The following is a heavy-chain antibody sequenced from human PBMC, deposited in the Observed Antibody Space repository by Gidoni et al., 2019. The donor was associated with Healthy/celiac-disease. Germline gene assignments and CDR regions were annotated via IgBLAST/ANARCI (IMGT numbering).Heavy chain of an antibody. V-gene: IGHV3-23*01. CDR1: GFTFSSYA. CDR3: AKSEITMIIFIFDY. CDR2: ISGSGGST. J-gene: IGHJ4*02. Sequence: EVQLLESGGGLVQRGGSLRPSCAASGFTFSSYAMSWVRQAPVKGLEWVSAISGSGGSTYYADSAKGRFTIYRDNSKNTLYLQMNSLRAEDTAVYYCAKSEITMIIFIFDYWGQGTLVTVSS. D-gene: IGHD3-22*01.